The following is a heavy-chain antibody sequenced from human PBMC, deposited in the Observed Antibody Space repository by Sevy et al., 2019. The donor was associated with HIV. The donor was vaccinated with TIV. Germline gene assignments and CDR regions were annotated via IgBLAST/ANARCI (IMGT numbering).Heavy chain of an antibody. J-gene: IGHJ4*02. CDR1: GGSISSSLYY. CDR3: ARTQGGSTDGGDSSSYYYEGDHYFDL. V-gene: IGHV4-39*01. Sequence: SETLSLTCIVSGGSISSSLYYWGWIRQPPGKGLEWIATLYYTGSIYYNPSLRTRLTISADSSQNQFCLKLCSVTSADTAFYFCARTQGGSTDGGDSSSYYYEGDHYFDLWGQGLLVTVSS. CDR2: LYYTGSI. D-gene: IGHD3-22*01.